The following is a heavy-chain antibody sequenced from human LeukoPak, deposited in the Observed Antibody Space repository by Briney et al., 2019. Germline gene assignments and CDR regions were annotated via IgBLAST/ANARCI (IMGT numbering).Heavy chain of an antibody. D-gene: IGHD5-12*01. CDR3: AREGYDLNYYYYGMDV. V-gene: IGHV4-31*11. J-gene: IGHJ6*02. CDR2: IYYSGST. Sequence: PSETLSLTCAVYGGSFSRYYWSWLRQHPGKGPEWIGYIYYSGSTYYNPSLKSRVTISVDTSKNQFSLKLSSVTAADTAVYYCAREGYDLNYYYYGMDVWGQGTTVTVSS. CDR1: GGSFSRYY.